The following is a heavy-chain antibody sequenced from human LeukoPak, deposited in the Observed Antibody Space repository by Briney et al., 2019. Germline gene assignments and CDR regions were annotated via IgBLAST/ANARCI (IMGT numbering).Heavy chain of an antibody. Sequence: SGTLSLTCTVSGGSISSYYWSWIRQPPGEGLEWIGYIYYSGSTNYNPSLKSRVTISVDTSKNQFSLKLSSVTAADTAVYYCARLGYSSSWYGGFDSFDIWGQGTMVTVSS. CDR2: IYYSGST. V-gene: IGHV4-59*01. CDR1: GGSISSYY. J-gene: IGHJ3*02. D-gene: IGHD6-13*01. CDR3: ARLGYSSSWYGGFDSFDI.